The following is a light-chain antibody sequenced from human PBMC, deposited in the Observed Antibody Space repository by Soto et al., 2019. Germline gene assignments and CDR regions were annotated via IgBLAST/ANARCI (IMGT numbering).Light chain of an antibody. CDR1: QPISNN. Sequence: DIQMTQSPSSLSASVGDRVTITCRASQPISNNLNWYQQRPGKPPNLLIYASSSAQRGVPPRFSGGGSGTEFTLTISSLQPEDFAIYYCQQTDTTPITFGQGTRLDIK. CDR2: ASS. J-gene: IGKJ5*01. V-gene: IGKV1-39*01. CDR3: QQTDTTPIT.